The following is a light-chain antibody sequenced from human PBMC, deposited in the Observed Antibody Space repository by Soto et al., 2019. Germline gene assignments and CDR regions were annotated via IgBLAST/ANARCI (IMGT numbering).Light chain of an antibody. CDR1: QSLLHSNGYNY. V-gene: IGKV2-28*01. Sequence: DIVMTQPPLSLPVTPGEPASISCRSSQSLLHSNGYNYLDWYLQKPGQSPQLLIYLGSNRASGVPDRFSGTASGTDFTLKISRVEAEDVGVYYCMQALQTPYTFGQGTKLEIK. J-gene: IGKJ2*01. CDR3: MQALQTPYT. CDR2: LGS.